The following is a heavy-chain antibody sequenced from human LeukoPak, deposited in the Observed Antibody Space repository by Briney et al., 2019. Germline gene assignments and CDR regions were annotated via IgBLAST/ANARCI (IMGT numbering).Heavy chain of an antibody. CDR3: ARGGSYLSAFDI. J-gene: IGHJ3*02. Sequence: GGSLRLSCAASGFTFTSFAMSWVRQAPGKGLEWVSTISRSGVATYYANSVKGRFTISRDNSKNTVYLQMNSLRAEDTAVYYCARGGSYLSAFDIWGQGTMVTVSS. CDR2: ISRSGVAT. V-gene: IGHV3-23*01. D-gene: IGHD1-26*01. CDR1: GFTFTSFA.